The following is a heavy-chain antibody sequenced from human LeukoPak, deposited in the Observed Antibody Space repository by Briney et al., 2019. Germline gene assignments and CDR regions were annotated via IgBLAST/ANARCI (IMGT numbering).Heavy chain of an antibody. V-gene: IGHV4-4*07. Sequence: PSETLSLTCTVSGGSISSYYWSWIRQPAGKGLEWIGRIYTSGSTNYNPSLKSRVTMSVDTSKNQFSLKLSSVTAADTAVYYCARASRIKNWTLNWFDPWGQGTPVTVSS. CDR1: GGSISSYY. CDR2: IYTSGST. D-gene: IGHD1-1*01. J-gene: IGHJ5*02. CDR3: ARASRIKNWTLNWFDP.